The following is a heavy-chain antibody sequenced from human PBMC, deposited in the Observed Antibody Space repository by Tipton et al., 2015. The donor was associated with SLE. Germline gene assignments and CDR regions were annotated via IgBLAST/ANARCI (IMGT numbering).Heavy chain of an antibody. V-gene: IGHV4-59*11. CDR1: GVSISDHY. D-gene: IGHD6-6*01. CDR3: ARGIVAAFYY. Sequence: LRLSCTVSGVSISDHYWSWIRQPPGKGLECLGYVFYSGSSDFYPAHYSPSLMSRVIISVDSSKNQFSLNLSSVTAADTAVYYCARGIVAAFYYWGQGTLVPVSS. J-gene: IGHJ4*02. CDR2: VFYSGSS.